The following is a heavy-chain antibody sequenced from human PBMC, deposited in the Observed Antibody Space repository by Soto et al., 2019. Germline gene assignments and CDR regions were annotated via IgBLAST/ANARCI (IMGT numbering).Heavy chain of an antibody. Sequence: QVQLVQSGAELKRPGASVKVSCKASGYTFTNNDINWVRQSTGQGLEWMGWINPYSGNTGYAQKFQGRVTMTRDNSITTAYMELSSLRSEDTAVYYCVRAPLDYYSADYFDNWGQGTLVTVSS. D-gene: IGHD2-21*01. CDR1: GYTFTNND. V-gene: IGHV1-8*01. CDR3: VRAPLDYYSADYFDN. CDR2: INPYSGNT. J-gene: IGHJ4*02.